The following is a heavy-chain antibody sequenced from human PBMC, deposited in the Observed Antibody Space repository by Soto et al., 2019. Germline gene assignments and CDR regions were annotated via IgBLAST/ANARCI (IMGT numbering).Heavy chain of an antibody. D-gene: IGHD1-26*01. J-gene: IGHJ6*03. V-gene: IGHV2-5*02. Sequence: SGPTLVKPTQTLTLTCTFSGFSLSTSGVGVGWIRQPPGKALEWLALIYWDDDKRYSPSMKGRLTITKDTSKNQVVLTMTNMDPVDTATYYCAHRSQPDGKYYMDVWGKGTTVTVSS. CDR2: IYWDDDK. CDR1: GFSLSTSGVG. CDR3: AHRSQPDGKYYMDV.